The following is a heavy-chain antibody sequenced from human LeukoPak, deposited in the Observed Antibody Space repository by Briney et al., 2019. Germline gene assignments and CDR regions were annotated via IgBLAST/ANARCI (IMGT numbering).Heavy chain of an antibody. CDR1: GHTFTGYY. Sequence: ASVEVSCKASGHTFTGYYMHWVRQAPGQGLEWMGRINPNSGGTNYAQKFQGRVTMTRDTSISTAYMELSRLRSDDTAVYYCARVSYCSSTSCFDYWGQGTLVTVSS. CDR3: ARVSYCSSTSCFDY. V-gene: IGHV1-2*06. J-gene: IGHJ4*02. CDR2: INPNSGGT. D-gene: IGHD2-2*01.